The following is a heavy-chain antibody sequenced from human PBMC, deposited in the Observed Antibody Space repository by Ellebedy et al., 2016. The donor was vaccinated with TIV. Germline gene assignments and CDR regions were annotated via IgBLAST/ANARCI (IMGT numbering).Heavy chain of an antibody. CDR2: IYYSGST. CDR1: GGSISSYY. D-gene: IGHD6-13*01. J-gene: IGHJ3*02. V-gene: IGHV4-59*01. CDR3: ARDGGSSWYGGDAFDI. Sequence: SETLSLAXTVSGGSISSYYWSWIRQPPGKGLEWIGYIYYSGSTNYNPSLKSRVTISVDTSKNQFSLKLSSVTAADTAVYYCARDGGSSWYGGDAFDIWGQGTMVTVSS.